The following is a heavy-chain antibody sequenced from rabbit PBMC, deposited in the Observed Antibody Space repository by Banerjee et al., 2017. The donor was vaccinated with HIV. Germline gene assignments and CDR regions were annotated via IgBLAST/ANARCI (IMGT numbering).Heavy chain of an antibody. D-gene: IGHD8-1*01. CDR1: GFSFSSSYW. CDR3: ARDAGNSDYVDYFNL. J-gene: IGHJ4*01. CDR2: IDGGSSGTT. Sequence: QSLEESGGDLVKPGASLTLTCTASGFSFSSSYWICWVRQAPGKGLEWIACIDGGSSGTTYYASWAKGRFTISKTSSTTVTLQMTSLTAADTATYFCARDAGNSDYVDYFNLWGPGTLVTVS. V-gene: IGHV1S40*01.